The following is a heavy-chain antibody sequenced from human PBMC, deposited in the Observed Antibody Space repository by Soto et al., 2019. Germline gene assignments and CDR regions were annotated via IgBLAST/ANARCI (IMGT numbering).Heavy chain of an antibody. V-gene: IGHV1-69*12. Sequence: QVQLVQSGAEVRQPASSVKVSCKTSGGTFSSYAISWVRQAPGQGLEWMGGIVPIVDTSTYAQKFQGRVTITADESTSKDYMELSSLRSDDTAIYYCVRVVAIPGYPDNWGQGTLVTVSS. CDR2: IVPIVDTS. D-gene: IGHD5-12*01. J-gene: IGHJ4*02. CDR3: VRVVAIPGYPDN. CDR1: GGTFSSYA.